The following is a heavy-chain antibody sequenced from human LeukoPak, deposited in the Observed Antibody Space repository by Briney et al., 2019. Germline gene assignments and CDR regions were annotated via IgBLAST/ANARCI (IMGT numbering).Heavy chain of an antibody. CDR1: GYTFTSYY. D-gene: IGHD3-9*01. V-gene: IGHV1-46*01. CDR3: ARDQIYDILTGYYKAFYYYGMDV. Sequence: ASVKVSCKVSGYTFTSYYIHWVRQAPGQGLEWMGVINPSGGGTSYAQKFQGRVTMTRDTSTSTVYMDLRSLRSDDTAVYYCARDQIYDILTGYYKAFYYYGMDVWGQGTTVTVSS. J-gene: IGHJ6*02. CDR2: INPSGGGT.